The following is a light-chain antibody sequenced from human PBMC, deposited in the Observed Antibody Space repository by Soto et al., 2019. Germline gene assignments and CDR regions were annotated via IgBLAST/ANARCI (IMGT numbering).Light chain of an antibody. CDR3: QSYDSSLSGWV. Sequence: QSVLTQPPSVSGAPGQRVTNSCTGSSSNIGAGYDVHWYQQLPGTAPKLLIYGNSNRPSGVPDRFSGSKSGTSASLAITGLPAEDAADYYCQSYDSSLSGWVFGGGTKLTVL. J-gene: IGLJ3*02. CDR1: SSNIGAGYD. V-gene: IGLV1-40*01. CDR2: GNS.